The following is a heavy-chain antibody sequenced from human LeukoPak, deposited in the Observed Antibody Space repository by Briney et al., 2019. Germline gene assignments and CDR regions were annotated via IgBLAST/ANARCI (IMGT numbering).Heavy chain of an antibody. CDR3: AREGGSYYGFFDY. V-gene: IGHV4-4*02. CDR1: GGSISSSNW. Sequence: SETLSLTCAVSGGSISSSNWWSWVRQPPGKGLEWIGEIYHSGSTNYNPSLKSRVTISVDKSKNQFSLKLSSVTAADTAVYYCAREGGSYYGFFDYWGQGTLVTVSS. CDR2: IYHSGST. J-gene: IGHJ4*02. D-gene: IGHD1-26*01.